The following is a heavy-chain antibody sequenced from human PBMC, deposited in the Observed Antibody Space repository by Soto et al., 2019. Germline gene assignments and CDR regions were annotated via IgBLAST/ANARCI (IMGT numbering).Heavy chain of an antibody. CDR1: GYTFTSYG. Sequence: ASVKVSCKASGYTFTSYGISWVRQAPGQGLEWMGWISAYNGNTNYAQKLQGRVTMTTDTSTNTAYMELRSLRSDDTAVYYCARDQFRVGYCSGGSCYPFDYWGQGTLVTVSS. CDR3: ARDQFRVGYCSGGSCYPFDY. D-gene: IGHD2-15*01. CDR2: ISAYNGNT. V-gene: IGHV1-18*01. J-gene: IGHJ4*02.